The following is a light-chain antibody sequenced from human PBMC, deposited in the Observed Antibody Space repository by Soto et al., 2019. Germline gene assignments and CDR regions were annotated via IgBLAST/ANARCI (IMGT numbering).Light chain of an antibody. Sequence: GDRVTITCRASQSISSWLAWYQQKPGKAPKLLIYDASSLESGVPSRFSGRGSGTEFTLTISSLQPDDFATYYCQKYNSYTYTFGQGTKVDIK. CDR1: QSISSW. CDR3: QKYNSYTYT. J-gene: IGKJ2*01. V-gene: IGKV1-5*01. CDR2: DAS.